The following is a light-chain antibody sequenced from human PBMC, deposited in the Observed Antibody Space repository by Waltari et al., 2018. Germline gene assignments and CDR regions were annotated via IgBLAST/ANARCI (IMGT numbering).Light chain of an antibody. CDR3: SSYTSSSTRV. CDR2: DVS. J-gene: IGLJ3*02. V-gene: IGLV2-14*01. CDR1: RRDVARYNS. Sequence: QSALPQPSSVSGSPGQSITISCTGTRRDVARYNSVSWYQQHPGKAPNLMIYDVSYRPSGVSNRFSGSKSGNTASLTISVLQAEDEADYYCSSYTSSSTRVFGGGTKLTVL.